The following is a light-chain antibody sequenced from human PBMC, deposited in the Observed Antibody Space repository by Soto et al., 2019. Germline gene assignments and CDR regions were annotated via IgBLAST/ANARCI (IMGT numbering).Light chain of an antibody. V-gene: IGKV1-5*03. J-gene: IGKJ2*01. CDR2: SSS. CDR3: QQYQGFPFT. CDR1: QYINTW. Sequence: DIQMTQSPSTLSASVGDRVIITCRASQYINTWLAWYQQKPGRAPKLLIYSSSSLESGVPSRFSGSGSGSEFTLTISSLQPDDFATYYCQQYQGFPFTFGQGTKLEI.